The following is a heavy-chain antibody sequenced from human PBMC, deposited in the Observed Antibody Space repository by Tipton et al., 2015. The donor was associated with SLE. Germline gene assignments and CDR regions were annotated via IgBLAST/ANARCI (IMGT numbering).Heavy chain of an antibody. CDR2: IYTSGTT. CDR1: GGSIRDYY. D-gene: IGHD3-9*01. J-gene: IGHJ4*02. V-gene: IGHV4-4*09. CDR3: ARGKRHYDVLTGYYSKPHYFDF. Sequence: TLSLTCTVSGGSIRDYYWSWIRQPSGKGLEWIGHIYTSGTTYNPSLKSRVTISVDTSKKQLSLKLRSVTAADTAVYYCARGKRHYDVLTGYYSKPHYFDFWGQGTVVAVSP.